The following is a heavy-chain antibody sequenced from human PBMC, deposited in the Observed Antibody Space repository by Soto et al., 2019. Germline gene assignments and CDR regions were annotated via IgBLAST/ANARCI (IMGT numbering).Heavy chain of an antibody. J-gene: IGHJ4*02. Sequence: EVQLVESGGGLVQPGGSLRLSCAASGFTFSSYGMNWVRQAPGKGLEWVSYISYSGTTIYYADPVKGRFTISRDNAKNSLSLHMNSLRDEDTAVFYCARDSSGWAQPYYFDYWGQGTLVTVSS. CDR1: GFTFSSYG. D-gene: IGHD6-19*01. CDR3: ARDSSGWAQPYYFDY. CDR2: ISYSGTTI. V-gene: IGHV3-48*02.